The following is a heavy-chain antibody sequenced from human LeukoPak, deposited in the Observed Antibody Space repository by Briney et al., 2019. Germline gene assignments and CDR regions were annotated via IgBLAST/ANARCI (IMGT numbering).Heavy chain of an antibody. CDR1: GYTFTNYG. J-gene: IGHJ3*02. CDR2: INTYNGNT. Sequence: GASVKVSCKASGYTFTNYGISWVRQAPGQGLEWMGWINTYNGNTNYAQKFQGRVTMTTDTSTSTAYMELRSLRSDDTAVYYCARDFDCTSTVCNDVFDIWGQGTMVTVSS. V-gene: IGHV1-18*04. CDR3: ARDFDCTSTVCNDVFDI. D-gene: IGHD2/OR15-2a*01.